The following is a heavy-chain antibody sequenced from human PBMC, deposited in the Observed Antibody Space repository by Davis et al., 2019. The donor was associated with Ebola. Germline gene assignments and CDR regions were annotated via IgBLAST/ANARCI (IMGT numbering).Heavy chain of an antibody. CDR2: ISGSGGST. D-gene: IGHD5-18*01. CDR1: GFTFSSYA. V-gene: IGHV3-23*01. Sequence: GESLKISCAASGFTFSSYAMSWVRQAPGKGLEWVSAISGSGGSTYYADSVKGRFTISRDNSKNTLYLQMNSLRAEDTAVYYCARGSAVDTAMVGGGMDVWGQGTTVTVSS. J-gene: IGHJ6*02. CDR3: ARGSAVDTAMVGGGMDV.